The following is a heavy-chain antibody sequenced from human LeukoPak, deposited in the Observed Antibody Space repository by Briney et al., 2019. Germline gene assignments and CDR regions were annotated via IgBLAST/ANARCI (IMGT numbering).Heavy chain of an antibody. J-gene: IGHJ4*02. D-gene: IGHD5-12*01. CDR2: IGGSGGST. CDR3: AKGAYDRNY. Sequence: GGSLRLSCAASGLTFSIFAMSWVRQAPGKGLEWVSTIGGSGGSTYYADSVKGRFTISRDDSQNTLYLQMNSLRAEDTAVYYCAKGAYDRNYWGQGTLVTVSS. CDR1: GLTFSIFA. V-gene: IGHV3-23*01.